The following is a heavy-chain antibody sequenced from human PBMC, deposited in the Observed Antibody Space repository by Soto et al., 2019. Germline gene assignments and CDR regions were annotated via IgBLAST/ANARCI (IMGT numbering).Heavy chain of an antibody. Sequence: PGGSLRLSCTASGFTFSSYAMTWVRQAPGKGLEWVPSISGSGGATYYADSVGGRFTISRDDSKNTLFLQMDSLRAEDTALYYCAKAGRPFYDLWSENRFDPWGQGTLVTVSS. CDR2: ISGSGGAT. CDR3: AKAGRPFYDLWSENRFDP. V-gene: IGHV3-23*01. J-gene: IGHJ5*02. CDR1: GFTFSSYA. D-gene: IGHD3-3*01.